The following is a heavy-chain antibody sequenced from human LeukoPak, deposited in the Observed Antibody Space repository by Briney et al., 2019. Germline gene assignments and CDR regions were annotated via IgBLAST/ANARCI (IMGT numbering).Heavy chain of an antibody. V-gene: IGHV4-38-2*02. D-gene: IGHD4-17*01. J-gene: IGHJ4*02. CDR3: AKIDYE. CDR1: GYSIRRGYY. Sequence: KASETLSLTCNVSGYSIRRGYYWGWIRQPPGEGLEWIANIYHTGNTYYNPSLKSRVTISVDTSKNQFSLKLGSVTAADTAVYYCAKIDYEWGQGTLVTVSS. CDR2: IYHTGNT.